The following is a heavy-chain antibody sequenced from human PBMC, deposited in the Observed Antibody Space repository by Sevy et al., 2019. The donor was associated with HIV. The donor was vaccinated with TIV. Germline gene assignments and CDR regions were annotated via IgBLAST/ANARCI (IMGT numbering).Heavy chain of an antibody. V-gene: IGHV3-30*18. D-gene: IGHD3-22*01. CDR2: ISYDGSNK. Sequence: GGSLRLSCAASGFTFSSFGMHWVRQAPGKGLEWVSFISYDGSNKKYADSVKGRFTVSRDKSKNTRYLQMNSLRAEDTGVYYCAKDLDYFDSSAGPSSLIYNYYYGLEDWGPGTTVTVSS. J-gene: IGHJ6*02. CDR1: GFTFSSFG. CDR3: AKDLDYFDSSAGPSSLIYNYYYGLED.